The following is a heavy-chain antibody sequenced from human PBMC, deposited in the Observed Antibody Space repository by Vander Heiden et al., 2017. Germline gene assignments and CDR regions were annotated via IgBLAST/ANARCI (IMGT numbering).Heavy chain of an antibody. Sequence: EVQLVESGGGLVKPGGSLSLSCAASGFSFSSSSMNRGRQAPGKGLEWVSSISSSSSYIYYADSVKGRFTISRDNAKNSLYLQMNSLRAEDTAVYYCARANLRDDYYYGMDVWGQGTTVTVSS. CDR2: ISSSSSYI. CDR1: GFSFSSSS. J-gene: IGHJ6*02. V-gene: IGHV3-21*01. CDR3: ARANLRDDYYYGMDV. D-gene: IGHD2-8*01.